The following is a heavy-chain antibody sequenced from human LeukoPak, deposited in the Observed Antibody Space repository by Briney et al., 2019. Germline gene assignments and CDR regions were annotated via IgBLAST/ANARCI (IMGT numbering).Heavy chain of an antibody. CDR2: IFYRESFSYGGTT. J-gene: IGHJ4*02. CDR3: ARQISGNKDY. V-gene: IGHV4-59*05. D-gene: IGHD1/OR15-1a*01. CDR1: GVSISGYY. Sequence: PSETLSLTCSVSGVSISGYYWIWIRRSPGRRLEYIGSIFYRESFSYGGTTFYNPSLQSRVTISVDTSKNAFSLRLSSVTAADTAVYYCARQISGNKDYWGQGTLVTASS.